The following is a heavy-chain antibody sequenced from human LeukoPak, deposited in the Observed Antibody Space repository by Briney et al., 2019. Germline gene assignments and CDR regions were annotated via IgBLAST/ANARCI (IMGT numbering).Heavy chain of an antibody. V-gene: IGHV3-74*01. J-gene: IGHJ4*02. CDR1: GFTFSTYW. CDR3: ARVAAAGTKGFWDY. D-gene: IGHD6-13*01. Sequence: GGSLRLSCSASGFTFSTYWMHWVRQAPGKGLVWVSRINVDGSSTIYADSVKGRFTISRDNAKKTLYLQMNRLRAEDTAVYFCARVAAAGTKGFWDYWGQGTLVTVSS. CDR2: INVDGSST.